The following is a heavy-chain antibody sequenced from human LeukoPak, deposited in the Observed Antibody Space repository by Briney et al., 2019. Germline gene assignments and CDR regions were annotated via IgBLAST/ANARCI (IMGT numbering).Heavy chain of an antibody. V-gene: IGHV3-30*04. Sequence: GGSLRLSCAASGFTFTNYAMDWVRQAPGKGLEWVAIISYDESSKYYADSVNDRFTISRDNSKNTLYLQMNSLRAEDTAVYYCASIGERYLQTEHYFHHWGQGTLVTVSS. CDR2: ISYDESSK. CDR3: ASIGERYLQTEHYFHH. D-gene: IGHD3-3*01. CDR1: GFTFTNYA. J-gene: IGHJ1*01.